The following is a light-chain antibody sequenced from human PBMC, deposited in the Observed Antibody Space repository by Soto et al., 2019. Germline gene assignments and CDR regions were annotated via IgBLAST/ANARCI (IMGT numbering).Light chain of an antibody. CDR2: AAS. Sequence: IRMTQSPSSLSASVGDRVTISCRASQSVNKYLNWYQQKPGNVPALLIYAASSLQGGVPSRFTGSGFGTNFTFTISNLQPEDFATYYCQQSFTTPLSFGGGTKVDIK. J-gene: IGKJ4*01. CDR3: QQSFTTPLS. CDR1: QSVNKY. V-gene: IGKV1-39*01.